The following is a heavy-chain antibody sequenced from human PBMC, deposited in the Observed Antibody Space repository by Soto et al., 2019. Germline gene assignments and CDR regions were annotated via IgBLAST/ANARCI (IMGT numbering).Heavy chain of an antibody. CDR3: AKDGDRYSSSCGSAY. J-gene: IGHJ4*02. CDR2: ISRDGRNK. CDR1: VFTFSSYG. V-gene: IGHV3-30*18. D-gene: IGHD6-6*01. Sequence: GTLRLSCAAPVFTFSSYGMNWVRQAPGKGLEWVAVISRDGRNKYYADSVSGRFTISRDNAKNSLYLQMNSLRAEDTAVYYCAKDGDRYSSSCGSAYWGQGTLVTVSS.